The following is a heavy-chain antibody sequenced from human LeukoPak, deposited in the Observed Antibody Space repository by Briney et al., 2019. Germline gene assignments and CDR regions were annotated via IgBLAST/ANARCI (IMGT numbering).Heavy chain of an antibody. Sequence: PGGSLRLSCAASGFTFSSYSMNWVRQAPGKGLEWVSSISTSSSYIHYADSVKGRFTISRDNAKNSLYLQMNSLRAEDTAVYYCARAKFDSSGYYYRGFDIWGQGTMVTVSS. V-gene: IGHV3-21*01. J-gene: IGHJ3*02. CDR1: GFTFSSYS. CDR2: ISTSSSYI. D-gene: IGHD3-22*01. CDR3: ARAKFDSSGYYYRGFDI.